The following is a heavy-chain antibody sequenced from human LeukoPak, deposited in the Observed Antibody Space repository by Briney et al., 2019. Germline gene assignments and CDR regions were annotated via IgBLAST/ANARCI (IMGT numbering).Heavy chain of an antibody. CDR2: INAGNGNT. CDR1: GYTFTSYA. CDR3: ASLKNSYDSSGYLVTDAFDI. J-gene: IGHJ3*02. D-gene: IGHD3-22*01. Sequence: ASVKVSCKASGYTFTSYAMHWVRQAPGQRLEWMGWINAGNGNTKYSQEFQGRVTITRDTSASTAYMELSSLRSEDMAVYYCASLKNSYDSSGYLVTDAFDIWGQGTMVTVSS. V-gene: IGHV1-3*03.